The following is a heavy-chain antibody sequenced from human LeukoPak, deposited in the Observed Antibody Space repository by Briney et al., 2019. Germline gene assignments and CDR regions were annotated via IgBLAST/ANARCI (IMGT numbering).Heavy chain of an antibody. CDR2: ISRSSIYM. CDR3: ARGRYDSSGYYSIFDY. CDR1: GFTFSNYN. J-gene: IGHJ4*02. V-gene: IGHV3-21*01. D-gene: IGHD3-22*01. Sequence: GGSLRLSCAASGFTFSNYNMNWVRQAPGKGLEWVSSISRSSIYMYYADSVKGRFTISRDNAKNSLYLQMNSLRAEDTAVYYCARGRYDSSGYYSIFDYWGQGTLVTVSP.